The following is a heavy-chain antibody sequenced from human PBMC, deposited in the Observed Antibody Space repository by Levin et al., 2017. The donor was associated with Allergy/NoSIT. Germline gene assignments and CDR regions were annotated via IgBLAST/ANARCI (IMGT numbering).Heavy chain of an antibody. CDR3: ARDTPRYGPFDY. Sequence: GGSLRLSCAASGFTFSSYGMHWVRQAPGKGLEWVAVIWYDGSNKYYADSVKGRFTISRDNSKNTLYLQMNSLRAEDTAVYYCARDTPRYGPFDYWGQGTLVTVSS. D-gene: IGHD2-15*01. J-gene: IGHJ4*02. CDR1: GFTFSSYG. CDR2: IWYDGSNK. V-gene: IGHV3-33*01.